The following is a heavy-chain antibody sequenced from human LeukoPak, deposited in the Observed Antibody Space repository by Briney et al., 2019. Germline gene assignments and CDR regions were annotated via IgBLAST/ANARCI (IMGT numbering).Heavy chain of an antibody. D-gene: IGHD4-17*01. Sequence: PGGSLRLSCAASGFTFSSYWMHWVLQAPGKGLVWVSRINSDGSSTSYADSVKGRFTISRDNAKNTLYLQMNSLRAEDTAVYYCARDYDGDYSSGWFDPWGQGTLVTVSS. CDR1: GFTFSSYW. V-gene: IGHV3-74*01. J-gene: IGHJ5*02. CDR3: ARDYDGDYSSGWFDP. CDR2: INSDGSST.